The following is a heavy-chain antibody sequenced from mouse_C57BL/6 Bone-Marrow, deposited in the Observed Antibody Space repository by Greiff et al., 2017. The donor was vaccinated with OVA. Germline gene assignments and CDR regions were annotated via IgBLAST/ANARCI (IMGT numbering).Heavy chain of an antibody. CDR3: ARRENDYGYWYFDV. CDR1: GYTFTSYW. D-gene: IGHD1-1*01. J-gene: IGHJ1*03. CDR2: IHPNSGST. V-gene: IGHV1-64*01. Sequence: QVQLQQPGAELVKPGASVKLSCKASGYTFTSYWMHWVKQRPGQGLEWIGMIHPNSGSTNYNEKFKSKATLTVDKSSSTAYMQLSSLTSEDSAVYYGARRENDYGYWYFDVWGTGTTVTVSS.